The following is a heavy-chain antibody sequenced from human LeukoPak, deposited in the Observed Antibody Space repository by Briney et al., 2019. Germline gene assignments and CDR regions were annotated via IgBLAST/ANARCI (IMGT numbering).Heavy chain of an antibody. CDR3: ARHKSPPWGAPYYFDY. J-gene: IGHJ4*02. V-gene: IGHV4-39*01. CDR1: GGSISSSIYY. CDR2: IYYSGST. Sequence: PSETLSLTCTVSGGSISSSIYYWGWIRQPPGKGLEWIGSIYYSGSTYYNPSLKSRVTISVDTSKNQFSLKLSSVTAADTAVYYCARHKSPPWGAPYYFDYWGQGTLVTVSS. D-gene: IGHD1-26*01.